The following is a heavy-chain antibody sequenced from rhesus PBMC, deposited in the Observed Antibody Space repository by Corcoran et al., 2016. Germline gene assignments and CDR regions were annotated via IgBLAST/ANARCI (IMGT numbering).Heavy chain of an antibody. CDR3: ARRLNSGSYYYVRYFDY. CDR2: IYGTGGST. J-gene: IGHJ4*01. D-gene: IGHD3-16*01. V-gene: IGHV4-160*01. Sequence: QVQLQESGPGRVKPSETLSLPCAVAGGSLSGYYWSWIRQSPGKGLEWIGRIYGTGGSTDYSPSRKSRVTSSTDTSKNQFSLRLSSVTAADTAVYYCARRLNSGSYYYVRYFDYWGQGVLVTVSS. CDR1: GGSLSGYY.